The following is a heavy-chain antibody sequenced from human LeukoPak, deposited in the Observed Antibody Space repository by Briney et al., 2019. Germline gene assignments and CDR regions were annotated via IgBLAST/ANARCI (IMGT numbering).Heavy chain of an antibody. Sequence: VASVKVSCKTSGFTFTGYYVHWVRQAPGQGLEWMGWINSNSGGANYAQKFHGRVTMTRDTSITTTYMELSRLRSDDTAVYYCARGFGNYDEYFDYWGQETLVTVSS. CDR1: GFTFTGYY. CDR2: INSNSGGA. V-gene: IGHV1-2*02. CDR3: ARGFGNYDEYFDY. D-gene: IGHD4-11*01. J-gene: IGHJ4*02.